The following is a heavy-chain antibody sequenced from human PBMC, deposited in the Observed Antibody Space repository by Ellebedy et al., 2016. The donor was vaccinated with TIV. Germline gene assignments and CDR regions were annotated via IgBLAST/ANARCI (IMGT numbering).Heavy chain of an antibody. Sequence: GESLKISCVGSGFTFRGYAMSWVRQVPGKGLEWVSAIGAGGAGTHYADAVKGRFTISRDDSKNTFYLQMNSLRAEDTAVYYCVRPGIAVAGTRFFDPWGQGTLVTVSS. CDR1: GFTFRGYA. CDR3: VRPGIAVAGTRFFDP. J-gene: IGHJ5*02. CDR2: IGAGGAGT. D-gene: IGHD6-19*01. V-gene: IGHV3-23*01.